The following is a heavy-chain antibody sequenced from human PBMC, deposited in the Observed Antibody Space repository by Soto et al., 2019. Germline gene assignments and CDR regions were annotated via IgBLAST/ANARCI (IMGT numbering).Heavy chain of an antibody. CDR1: GYAFTNYY. Sequence: ASVKVSCKASGYAFTNYYVQWVRQAPGQGLEWMGVIHPDGGHTTYSQKFQDRVTMTRDTFTSTIYMELSSLRSEDTAVYYCARGDNDYWGQGTLVTVSS. V-gene: IGHV1-46*01. CDR2: IHPDGGHT. CDR3: ARGDNDY. J-gene: IGHJ4*02.